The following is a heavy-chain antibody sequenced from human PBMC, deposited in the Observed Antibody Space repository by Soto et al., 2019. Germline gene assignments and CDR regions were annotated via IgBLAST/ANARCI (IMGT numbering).Heavy chain of an antibody. Sequence: GSLRLSCAASGFTFSSYAMIWVRQAPGKGLEWVSVLGGSGGSTYYADSVKGRFTISRDNSQNTLYLQMNSLRAEDTAVYYCAKAFYNGNSDFGYWGQGTLVTVSS. CDR2: LGGSGGST. D-gene: IGHD3-10*01. CDR1: GFTFSSYA. V-gene: IGHV3-23*01. J-gene: IGHJ4*02. CDR3: AKAFYNGNSDFGY.